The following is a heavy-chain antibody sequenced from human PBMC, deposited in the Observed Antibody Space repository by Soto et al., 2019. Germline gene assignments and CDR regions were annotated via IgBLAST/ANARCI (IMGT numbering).Heavy chain of an antibody. CDR1: GGSISSYY. CDR2: IYTSGST. V-gene: IGHV4-4*07. CDR3: ARDRLFHYDFWSGYYFDY. Sequence: KPSETLSLTCTVSGGSISSYYWSWIRQPAGKGLEWIGRIYTSGSTNYNPSLKSRVTMSVDTSKNQFSLKLSSVTAADTAVYYCARDRLFHYDFWSGYYFDYWGQGTLVTVSS. D-gene: IGHD3-3*01. J-gene: IGHJ4*02.